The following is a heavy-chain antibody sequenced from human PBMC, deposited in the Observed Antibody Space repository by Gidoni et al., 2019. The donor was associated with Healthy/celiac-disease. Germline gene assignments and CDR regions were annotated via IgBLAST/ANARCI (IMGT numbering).Heavy chain of an antibody. D-gene: IGHD1-1*01. CDR1: GGSFSGYY. CDR2: INHSGST. J-gene: IGHJ5*02. CDR3: ARGQDRPVQLERRRRFDP. V-gene: IGHV4-34*01. Sequence: QVQLQQWGAGLLKPSETLSLTCAVYGGSFSGYYWSWLRQPPGKGLEWIGEINHSGSTNYNPALKSRVTISVDTSKNQFSLKLSSVTAADTAVYYCARGQDRPVQLERRRRFDPWGQGTLVTVSS.